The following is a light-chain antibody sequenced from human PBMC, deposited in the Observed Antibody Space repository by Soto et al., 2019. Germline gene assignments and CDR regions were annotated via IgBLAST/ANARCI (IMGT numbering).Light chain of an antibody. CDR3: QRYYNAPFT. Sequence: IQITQSPSSLSASVGDRVTITCRASQGIKNYLAWYQQKPGEIPKLLIYAASALESGIPPRFSGSGSGTDFTLTINNLQPEDVATYYCQRYYNAPFTFGGGTKVDI. V-gene: IGKV1-27*01. CDR1: QGIKNY. CDR2: AAS. J-gene: IGKJ4*01.